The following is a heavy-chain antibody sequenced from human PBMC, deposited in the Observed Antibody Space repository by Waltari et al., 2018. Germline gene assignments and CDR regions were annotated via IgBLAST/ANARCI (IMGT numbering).Heavy chain of an antibody. CDR3: ARVAPGPYYFDS. CDR2: INPSGGSA. V-gene: IGHV1-46*01. Sequence: QVQLVQSGAEVKKPGASVNISCKASGYTFANFHIHWVRQAPGHGLEWMGKINPSGGSAGYPQKFQCRITMTREMSTGTVYMELSSLTYEDTAVYFCARVAPGPYYFDSWGQGTLVTVSS. CDR1: GYTFANFH. J-gene: IGHJ4*02.